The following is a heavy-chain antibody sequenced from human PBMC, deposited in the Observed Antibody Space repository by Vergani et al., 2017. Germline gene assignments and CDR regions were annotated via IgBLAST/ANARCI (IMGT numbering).Heavy chain of an antibody. D-gene: IGHD2-21*01. CDR1: GYTFTSYY. CDR2: INPSGGST. V-gene: IGHV1-46*01. J-gene: IGHJ3*02. CDR3: ARVVVVVWGDAFDI. Sequence: QVQLVQSGAEVKKPGASVKVSCKASGYTFTSYYMHWVRQAPGQGLEWMGIINPSGGSTSYAQKFQGRVTMTRDTSISTAYMELSRLRSDDTAVYYCARVVVVVWGDAFDIWGQGTMVTVSS.